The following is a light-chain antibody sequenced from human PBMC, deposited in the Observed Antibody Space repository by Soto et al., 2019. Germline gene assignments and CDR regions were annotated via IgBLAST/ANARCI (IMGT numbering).Light chain of an antibody. J-gene: IGKJ4*01. Sequence: IQMTQSPSSLSASVGDRVTITCRASQSITSYLNWYQQKPGKAPNLLIYSAFSLESGVPSRFSGSGSGTDYTLTISSLQPEDFATYYCLQHNSYPLTFGGGTKVDIK. V-gene: IGKV1-39*01. CDR3: LQHNSYPLT. CDR1: QSITSY. CDR2: SAF.